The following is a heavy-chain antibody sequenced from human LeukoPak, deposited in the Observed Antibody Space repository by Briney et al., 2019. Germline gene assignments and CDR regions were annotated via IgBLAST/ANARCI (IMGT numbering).Heavy chain of an antibody. D-gene: IGHD3-10*01. V-gene: IGHV4-59*12. J-gene: IGHJ5*02. CDR2: IYYSGST. Sequence: PSETLSLTCTVSGGSISSYYWSWIRQPPGKGLEWIGYIYYSGSTNYNPSLKSRVTISVDTSKNQFSLKLSSVTAADTAVYYCAREYYGSGSYFAGNWFDPWGQGTLVTVSS. CDR3: AREYYGSGSYFAGNWFDP. CDR1: GGSISSYY.